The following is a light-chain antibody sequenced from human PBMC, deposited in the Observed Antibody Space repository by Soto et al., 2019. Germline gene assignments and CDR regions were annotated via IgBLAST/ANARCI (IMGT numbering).Light chain of an antibody. Sequence: EIVLTQSPGTLSLSPGERATLSCRASQSVTSDFLAWYQQKPGQAPRLLISRASTGATGIPDRFSGSGSGTDFTLTISRVEPEDFAVYYRQQYGDFPYTFGQGTTLDIK. V-gene: IGKV3-20*01. CDR1: QSVTSDF. J-gene: IGKJ2*01. CDR2: RAS. CDR3: QQYGDFPYT.